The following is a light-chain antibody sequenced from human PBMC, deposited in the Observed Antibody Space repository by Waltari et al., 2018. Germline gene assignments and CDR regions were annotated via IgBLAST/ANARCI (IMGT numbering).Light chain of an antibody. Sequence: QSLLTQPPSVSAAPGQRISISCSGSSSNIRGNYVSWYQHLPGTPPKLLIYDNNKRPSGIPDRFSASKSGTSATLGITGLQTGDEANYFCGTWDSGLRTVIFGGGTKLTVL. CDR1: SSNIRGNY. V-gene: IGLV1-51*01. CDR3: GTWDSGLRTVI. CDR2: DNN. J-gene: IGLJ2*01.